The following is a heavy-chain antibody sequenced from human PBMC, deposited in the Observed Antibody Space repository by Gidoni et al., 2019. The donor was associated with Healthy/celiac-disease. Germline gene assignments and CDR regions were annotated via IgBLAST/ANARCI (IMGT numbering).Heavy chain of an antibody. CDR1: GGSISSYY. J-gene: IGHJ6*03. V-gene: IGHV4-59*01. CDR2: IYYSGST. D-gene: IGHD3-10*01. CDR3: ARVTMVRGVNYYYYMDV. Sequence: QVQLQESGPGLVKPSETLSLTCTVSGGSISSYYWSWIRQPPGKGLEWIGYIYYSGSTNYNPSLKSRVTISVDTSKNQFSLKLSSVTAADTAVYYCARVTMVRGVNYYYYMDVWGKGTTVTVSS.